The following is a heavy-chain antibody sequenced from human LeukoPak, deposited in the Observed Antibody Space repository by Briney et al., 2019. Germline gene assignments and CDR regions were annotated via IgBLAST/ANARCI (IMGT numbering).Heavy chain of an antibody. V-gene: IGHV3-30*14. CDR1: GFTFSSYA. J-gene: IGHJ4*02. CDR3: ATLGAYDRFDS. D-gene: IGHD5-12*01. Sequence: GGSLRLSCAASGFTFSSYAIHWARQAPGKGLEWVAVLSYDGSNKYYADSVKGRFTISRDNSKDTLYLQMNSLRAEDTAVYYCATLGAYDRFDSWGQGTLVTVSS. CDR2: LSYDGSNK.